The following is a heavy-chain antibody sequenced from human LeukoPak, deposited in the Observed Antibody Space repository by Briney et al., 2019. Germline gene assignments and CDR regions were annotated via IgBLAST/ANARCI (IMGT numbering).Heavy chain of an antibody. J-gene: IGHJ5*02. D-gene: IGHD2-2*01. Sequence: PGGSLRLSCAASGFTFSSYNMNWVRQAPGKGLEWVSYISSSSTTIDYADSVKGRFTISRDNAKNSLYLQMNSLRAEDTAVYYCARAGSNIVVVPNWFDPWGQGTLVTVSS. CDR3: ARAGSNIVVVPNWFDP. V-gene: IGHV3-48*01. CDR1: GFTFSSYN. CDR2: ISSSSTTI.